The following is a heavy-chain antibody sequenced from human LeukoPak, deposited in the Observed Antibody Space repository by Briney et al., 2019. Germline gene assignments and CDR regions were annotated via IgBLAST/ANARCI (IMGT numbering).Heavy chain of an antibody. CDR3: ATAGAFYFQN. Sequence: GGSLRLSCAASGFTFSTTWVHWVRQAPGQGLVWVSRIDGDARTIDYADSVKGRFIISRDNAKNTLYLQMNSLRPEDTAVYYCATAGAFYFQNWGQGTLVAVSS. D-gene: IGHD1-1*01. CDR2: IDGDARTI. CDR1: GFTFSTTW. V-gene: IGHV3-74*01. J-gene: IGHJ4*02.